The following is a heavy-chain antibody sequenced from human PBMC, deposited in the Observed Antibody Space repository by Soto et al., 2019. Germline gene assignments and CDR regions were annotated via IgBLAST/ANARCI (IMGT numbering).Heavy chain of an antibody. D-gene: IGHD3-9*01. CDR1: GYTFTSYG. J-gene: IGHJ5*02. CDR3: ARDRRNFDWLLSDWLDP. CDR2: ISAYNGNT. V-gene: IGHV1-18*01. Sequence: ASVKVSCKASGYTFTSYGISWVRQAPGQGLEWMGWISAYNGNTKYALKLQGRVTMTTDTSTSTAYMELRSPTSDDTAVYYCARDRRNFDWLLSDWLDPWGQGTLVTVSS.